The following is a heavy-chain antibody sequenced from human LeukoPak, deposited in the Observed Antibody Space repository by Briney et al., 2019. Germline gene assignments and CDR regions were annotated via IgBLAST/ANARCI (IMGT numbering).Heavy chain of an antibody. D-gene: IGHD3-22*01. CDR2: ISYDVSNK. CDR3: ARSYYEYYYDSSGYYRPYFDY. CDR1: GFTFSSYA. J-gene: IGHJ4*02. V-gene: IGHV3-30*04. Sequence: LSGGSLRLSCAASGFTFSSYATHWVRQAPGKGLEWVAVISYDVSNKYYADSVKGRFTISRDNSKNTLYLQMNSLRAEDTAVYYCARSYYEYYYDSSGYYRPYFDYWGQGTLVTVSS.